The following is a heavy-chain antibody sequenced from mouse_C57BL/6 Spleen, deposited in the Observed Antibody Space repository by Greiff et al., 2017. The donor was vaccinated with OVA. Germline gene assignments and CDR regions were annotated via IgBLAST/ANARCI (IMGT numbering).Heavy chain of an antibody. CDR2: ISDGGSYT. Sequence: EVQLVESGGGLVKPGGSLKLSCAASGFTFSSYAMSWVRQTPEKRLEWVATISDGGSYTYYPDNVKGRFTISRDNAKNNLYLQMSHLKSEDTAMYYCARAYGNSFDYWGQGTTLTVSS. V-gene: IGHV5-4*01. CDR3: ARAYGNSFDY. D-gene: IGHD2-1*01. CDR1: GFTFSSYA. J-gene: IGHJ2*01.